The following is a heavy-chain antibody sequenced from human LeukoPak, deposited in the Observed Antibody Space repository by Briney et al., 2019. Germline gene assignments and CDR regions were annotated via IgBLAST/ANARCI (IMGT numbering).Heavy chain of an antibody. Sequence: GGSLRLSCAASGFTFSSYGMSWVRQAPGKGLEWVANIKQDGSEKYYVDSVKGRFTISRDNAKNSLYLQMNSLRAEDTAVYYCARDSTTGYSMNWGQGTLVTISS. D-gene: IGHD6-13*01. CDR3: ARDSTTGYSMN. J-gene: IGHJ4*02. CDR1: GFTFSSYG. CDR2: IKQDGSEK. V-gene: IGHV3-7*01.